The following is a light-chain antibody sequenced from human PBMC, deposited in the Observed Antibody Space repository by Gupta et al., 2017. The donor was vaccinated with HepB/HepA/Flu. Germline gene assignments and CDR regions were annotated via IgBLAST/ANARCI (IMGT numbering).Light chain of an antibody. Sequence: EIVLTQSPATLSLSPGERATISCRASQSVNSYLAWYLQKTGQAPRLLIYDASNRATGIPARFSGSGSGTDFTLTISSLEPEDFAVYYCQQRGNWPFTFGHGTKVDI. V-gene: IGKV3-11*01. CDR1: QSVNSY. J-gene: IGKJ3*01. CDR3: QQRGNWPFT. CDR2: DAS.